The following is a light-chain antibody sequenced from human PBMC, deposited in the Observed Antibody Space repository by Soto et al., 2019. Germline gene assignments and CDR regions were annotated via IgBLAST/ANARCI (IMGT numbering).Light chain of an antibody. CDR1: SSNIGSNT. V-gene: IGLV1-44*01. Sequence: QPVLTQPPSTSGTPGQRVTISCSGSSSNIGSNTVHWYNQLPGAAPKLLIYDNDQRPSGVPERFSGSKSGTSASLAISGLRSDDEADYYCAAWDDSLNGDVFATGTKLTVL. CDR2: DND. J-gene: IGLJ1*01. CDR3: AAWDDSLNGDV.